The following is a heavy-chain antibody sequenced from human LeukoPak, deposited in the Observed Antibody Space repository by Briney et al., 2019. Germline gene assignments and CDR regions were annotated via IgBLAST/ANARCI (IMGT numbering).Heavy chain of an antibody. J-gene: IGHJ4*02. CDR1: GFTFSRYS. Sequence: GGSLRLSCVVSGFTFSRYSMNWVRQAPGKGLEWVSSISSSGSYIYYADSVKGRFTVSRDNAKNSLYLQMNSLRAEDTAVYYCARDLSGVTGYTYGRGIDYWGQGTLVTVSS. D-gene: IGHD5-18*01. V-gene: IGHV3-21*01. CDR3: ARDLSGVTGYTYGRGIDY. CDR2: ISSSGSYI.